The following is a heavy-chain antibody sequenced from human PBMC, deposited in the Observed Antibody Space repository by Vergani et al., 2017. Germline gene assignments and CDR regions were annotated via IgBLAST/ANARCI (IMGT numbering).Heavy chain of an antibody. V-gene: IGHV4-59*01. J-gene: IGHJ4*02. CDR3: ARISAGITIFGVVTNARFDY. D-gene: IGHD3-3*01. CDR2: IYYSGST. CDR1: GGSISSYY. Sequence: QVQLQESGPGLVKPSETLSLTCTVSGGSISSYYWSWIRQPPGKGLEWIGYIYYSGSTNYNPSLKSRVTISVDTSKNQFSLKLSSVTAADTAGYYCARISAGITIFGVVTNARFDYWGQGTLVTVSS.